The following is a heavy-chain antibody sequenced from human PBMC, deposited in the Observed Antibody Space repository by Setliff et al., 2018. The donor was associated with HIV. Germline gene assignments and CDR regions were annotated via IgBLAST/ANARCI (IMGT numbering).Heavy chain of an antibody. V-gene: IGHV4-4*07. Sequence: PSETLSLTCTVTGDSISSYSWSWIRQPAGKGLEWIGRIYTSGSTNYNPSLKSRVTISVDTSKNQFSLKLSSVTAADTAVYYCARDRRITMVRGVMNYYYMDVWGKGTTVTVSS. CDR2: IYTSGST. D-gene: IGHD3-10*01. CDR3: ARDRRITMVRGVMNYYYMDV. CDR1: GDSISSYS. J-gene: IGHJ6*03.